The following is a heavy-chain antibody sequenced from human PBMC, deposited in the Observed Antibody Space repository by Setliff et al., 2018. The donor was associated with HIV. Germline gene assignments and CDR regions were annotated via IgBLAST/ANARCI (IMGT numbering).Heavy chain of an antibody. J-gene: IGHJ3*02. V-gene: IGHV3-9*01. CDR2: INWNSVSR. Sequence: PGGSPRLSCEASGFTFDDYAMHWGRQAPGKGLEWVAGINWNSVSRAYADSVQGRFTISRDNAKNLVYLEMNSLRPEDTALYFCAKDYGDGHNWGAFDIWGQGIMVTVSS. CDR1: GFTFDDYA. D-gene: IGHD1-1*01. CDR3: AKDYGDGHNWGAFDI.